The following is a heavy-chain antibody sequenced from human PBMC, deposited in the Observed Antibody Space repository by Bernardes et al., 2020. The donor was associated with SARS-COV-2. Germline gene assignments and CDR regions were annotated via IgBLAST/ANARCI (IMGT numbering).Heavy chain of an antibody. D-gene: IGHD3-9*01. J-gene: IGHJ4*02. CDR2: IDQSGQT. Sequence: SETLSLTCGVYGGAFRGPYWSWIRQPPGKGLAWIGAIDQSGQTNYNPSLKSRVTMSVDTSNKQFFLKLNSVTAADTAVYYCARGRILRYFDWFGRGPDDFGGQGTLVTVSS. CDR1: GGAFRGPY. CDR3: ARGRILRYFDWFGRGPDDF. V-gene: IGHV4-34*01.